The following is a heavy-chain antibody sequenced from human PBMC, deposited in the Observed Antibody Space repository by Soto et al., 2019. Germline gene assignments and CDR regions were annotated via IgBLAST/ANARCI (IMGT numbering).Heavy chain of an antibody. V-gene: IGHV1-8*01. D-gene: IGHD4-17*01. CDR1: GYTFTSYD. CDR3: ARDYGDYSTTTAGYDY. CDR2: MNPNSGNS. Sequence: VQLVQSGAEVKKPGASVKVSCKASGYTFTSYDINWVRQATGQGLEWMGWMNPNSGNSGYAQKFRGRVTMTRNTSISTAYMELSRLRSEDTALYYCARDYGDYSTTTAGYDYWGQGTRVTVSS. J-gene: IGHJ4*02.